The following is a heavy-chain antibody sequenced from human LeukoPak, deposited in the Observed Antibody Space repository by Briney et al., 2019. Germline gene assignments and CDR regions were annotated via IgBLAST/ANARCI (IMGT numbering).Heavy chain of an antibody. Sequence: SAPALAKPAQALTLSCSFSGCTLSTPQKCVSWLRHPPGNALDWLAPIDWEGDKYSGTSLKTRLTISQNTAKNQAVLTRTDMDPVDTASYYCAGTNGNYVYFDYWGQGTLVTVSS. V-gene: IGHV2-70*18. D-gene: IGHD4-17*01. CDR1: GCTLSTPQKC. CDR3: AGTNGNYVYFDY. CDR2: IDWEGDK. J-gene: IGHJ4*02.